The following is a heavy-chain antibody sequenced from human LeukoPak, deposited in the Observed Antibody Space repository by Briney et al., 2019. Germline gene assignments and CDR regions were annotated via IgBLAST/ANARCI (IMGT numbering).Heavy chain of an antibody. J-gene: IGHJ6*03. CDR2: ISYDGSNK. V-gene: IGHV3-30-3*01. CDR3: ARGKGNPPYYYYYMDV. CDR1: GFTFSSYA. D-gene: IGHD1-14*01. Sequence: GGSLRLSCAASGFTFSSYAMHWVRQAPGKGLEWVAVISYDGSNKYYADSVKGRFTISRDNSKNTLSLQMNSLRADDTAVYYCARGKGNPPYYYYYMDVWGKGTTVTVSS.